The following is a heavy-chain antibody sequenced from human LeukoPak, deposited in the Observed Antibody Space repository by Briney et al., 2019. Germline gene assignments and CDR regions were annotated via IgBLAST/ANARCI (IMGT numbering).Heavy chain of an antibody. D-gene: IGHD6-19*01. CDR2: INPNSGGT. Sequence: ASVKVSCMPAGYTSTGNYMHWVRQAPGQGREWMGWINPNSGGTNYAQKFQGRVTMTRDTSISTAYMELSRLRSDDTAVYYWATSTYSSGWLDYWGQGTLVTVSS. CDR3: ATSTYSSGWLDY. V-gene: IGHV1-2*02. CDR1: GYTSTGNY. J-gene: IGHJ4*02.